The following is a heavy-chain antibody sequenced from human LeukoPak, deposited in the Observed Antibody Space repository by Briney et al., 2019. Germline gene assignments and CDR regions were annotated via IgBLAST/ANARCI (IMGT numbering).Heavy chain of an antibody. CDR3: AKVRIQLWEREAFDI. Sequence: GGSLRLSCAASGFTFSSYGMHWVRQAPGKGLEWVAVISYDGSNKYYADSVKGRFTISRDNSKNTLYLQMNSLRAEDTAVYYCAKVRIQLWEREAFDIWGQGTMVTISS. D-gene: IGHD5-18*01. J-gene: IGHJ3*02. V-gene: IGHV3-30*18. CDR1: GFTFSSYG. CDR2: ISYDGSNK.